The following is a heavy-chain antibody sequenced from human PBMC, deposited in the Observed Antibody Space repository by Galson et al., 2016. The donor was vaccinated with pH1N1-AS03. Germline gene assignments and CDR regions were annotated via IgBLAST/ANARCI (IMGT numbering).Heavy chain of an antibody. Sequence: SLRLSCAAPGFTFSNFGMHWVRQSPGKGLEWVAVISNSGNDKYYADSGKGRFTISRDNSKSTVYLQLNSLSAEDTAVYYCAKTTFGGVIVSGKMSLDYWGQGTLVTVSS. V-gene: IGHV3-30*18. CDR3: AKTTFGGVIVSGKMSLDY. J-gene: IGHJ4*02. D-gene: IGHD3-16*02. CDR2: ISNSGNDK. CDR1: GFTFSNFG.